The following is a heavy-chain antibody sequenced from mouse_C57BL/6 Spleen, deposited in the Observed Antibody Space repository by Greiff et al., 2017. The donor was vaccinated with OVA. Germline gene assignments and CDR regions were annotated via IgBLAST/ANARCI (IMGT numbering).Heavy chain of an antibody. Sequence: SGPELVKPGASVKISCKASGYAFSSSWMNWVKQRPGKGLEWIGRIYPGDGDTNYNGKFKGKATLTADKSSSTAYMQLSSLTSEDSAVYFCARSGTTVVVDYWGQGTTLTVSS. CDR1: GYAFSSSW. V-gene: IGHV1-82*01. J-gene: IGHJ2*01. D-gene: IGHD1-1*01. CDR3: ARSGTTVVVDY. CDR2: IYPGDGDT.